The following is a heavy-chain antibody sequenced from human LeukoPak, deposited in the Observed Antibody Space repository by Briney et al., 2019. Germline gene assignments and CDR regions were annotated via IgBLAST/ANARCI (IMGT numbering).Heavy chain of an antibody. Sequence: GGSLRLSCAASGFIVSSNYMSWVRQAPGKGLEWVSYISDSSSYTNYADSVKGRFTISRDNAKNSLYLQMNNLRAEDTAVYYCARDQDGSRMDYFDYWGQGTLVTVSS. V-gene: IGHV3-11*05. CDR1: GFIVSSNY. D-gene: IGHD5-24*01. CDR3: ARDQDGSRMDYFDY. J-gene: IGHJ4*02. CDR2: ISDSSSYT.